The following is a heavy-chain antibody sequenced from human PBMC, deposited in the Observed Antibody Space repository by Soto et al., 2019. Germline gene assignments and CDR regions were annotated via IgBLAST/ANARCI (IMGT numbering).Heavy chain of an antibody. D-gene: IGHD2-8*01. J-gene: IGHJ5*02. CDR2: IYYSGST. CDR3: ARNEQVEDIVLMVYHPAWFDP. CDR1: GGSISSYY. Sequence: PSETLSLTCTVSGGSISSYYWSWIRQPPGEGLEWIGYIYYSGSTNYNPSLKSRVTISVDTSKNQFSLKLSSVTAADTAVYYCARNEQVEDIVLMVYHPAWFDPWGQGTLVTVSS. V-gene: IGHV4-59*01.